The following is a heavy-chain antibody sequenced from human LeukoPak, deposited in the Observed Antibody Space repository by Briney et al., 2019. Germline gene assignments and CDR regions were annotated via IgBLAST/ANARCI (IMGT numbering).Heavy chain of an antibody. J-gene: IGHJ4*02. D-gene: IGHD3-16*01. CDR3: ARGARYVWGTGGYFDY. V-gene: IGHV4-4*07. CDR1: GGSFTSYY. CDR2: IDTSGST. Sequence: PSETLSLTCTVSGGSFTSYYWNWIRQPAGKGLEWIGRIDTSGSTNYNPSLKSRVTMSIDTSRTQFSQMLRFVTAADTAVYYCARGARYVWGTGGYFDYWGQGTLFTVS.